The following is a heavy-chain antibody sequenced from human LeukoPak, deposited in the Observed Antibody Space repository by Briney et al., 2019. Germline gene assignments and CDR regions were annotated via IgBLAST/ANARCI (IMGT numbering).Heavy chain of an antibody. D-gene: IGHD3-22*01. CDR2: ISGSGGST. V-gene: IGHV3-23*01. CDR3: AKRGVVIRVILVGFHKEAYYFDS. Sequence: GGSLRLSCAVSGITLSNYGMSWVRQAPGKGLEWVAGISGSGGSTNYADSVKGRFTISRDNPQNTPYLQMNSLRAEETAVYFCAKRGVVIRVILVGFHKEAYYFDSWGQGALVTVSS. J-gene: IGHJ4*02. CDR1: GITLSNYG.